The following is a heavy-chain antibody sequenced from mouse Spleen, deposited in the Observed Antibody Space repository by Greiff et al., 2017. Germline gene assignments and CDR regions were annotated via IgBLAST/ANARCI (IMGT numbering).Heavy chain of an antibody. J-gene: IGHJ1*01. CDR3: ARRLLRDWYFDV. Sequence: EVQLVESGGGLVKPGGSLKLSCAASGFTFSSYAMSWVRQTPEKRLEWVATISSGGSYTYYPDSVKGRFTISRDNAKNTLYLQMSSLRSEDTAMYYCARRLLRDWYFDVWGAGTTVTVSS. V-gene: IGHV5-9-3*01. CDR2: ISSGGSYT. CDR1: GFTFSSYA. D-gene: IGHD1-1*01.